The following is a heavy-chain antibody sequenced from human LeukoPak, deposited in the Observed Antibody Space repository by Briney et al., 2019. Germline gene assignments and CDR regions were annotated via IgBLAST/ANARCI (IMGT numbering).Heavy chain of an antibody. Sequence: PGGSLRLSCAASGFTVSSNYMSWVRQAPGKGLEWVSVIYSGGSTYYADSVKGRFTISRDNSKNTLYLQMNSLRAEDTAVYYCARATGGYSYGTYYFDYWGQGTLVTVSS. J-gene: IGHJ4*02. CDR2: IYSGGST. D-gene: IGHD5-18*01. CDR1: GFTVSSNY. V-gene: IGHV3-53*01. CDR3: ARATGGYSYGTYYFDY.